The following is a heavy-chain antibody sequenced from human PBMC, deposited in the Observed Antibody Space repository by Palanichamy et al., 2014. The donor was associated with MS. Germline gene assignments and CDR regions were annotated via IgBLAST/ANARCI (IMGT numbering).Heavy chain of an antibody. V-gene: IGHV4-59*01. CDR2: VHYSGST. J-gene: IGHJ4*02. Sequence: QVQLQESGPGLVKPSETLSLTCTVSGGPISSYYWSWIRQPPGKGLEWIGYVHYSGSTNYNPSLKSRVTISVDTSKNQFSLKLSSVTAADTAVYYCARVTNWMTSFFDYWGQGTLVTVSS. CDR3: ARVTNWMTSFFDY. D-gene: IGHD1-1*01. CDR1: GGPISSYY.